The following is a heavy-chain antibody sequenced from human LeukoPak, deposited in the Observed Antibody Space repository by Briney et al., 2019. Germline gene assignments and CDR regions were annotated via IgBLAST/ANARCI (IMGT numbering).Heavy chain of an antibody. Sequence: GSLRLSCAASGFTFSSYAMHWVRQAPGKGLEWVAVISYDGSNKYYADSVKGRFTISRDNSKNTLYLQMNSLRAEDTAVYYCARGAQTAPADYYYYGMDVWGQGTTVTVSS. CDR3: ARGAQTAPADYYYYGMDV. V-gene: IGHV3-30-3*01. CDR2: ISYDGSNK. CDR1: GFTFSSYA. D-gene: IGHD4/OR15-4a*01. J-gene: IGHJ6*02.